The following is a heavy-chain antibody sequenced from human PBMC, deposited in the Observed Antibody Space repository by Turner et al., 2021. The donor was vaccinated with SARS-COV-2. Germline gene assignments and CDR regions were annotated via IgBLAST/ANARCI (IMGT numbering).Heavy chain of an antibody. V-gene: IGHV1-69*02. CDR2: IIPLPGIA. CDR1: GGTFSSFI. CDR3: ARPTSCGGDCYYFDL. Sequence: ASGGTFSSFIINWVRQAPGQGLEWMGGIIPLPGIANYAQKFQCIDRVTADTSTSTVYMELSSLRSADTAVYYCARPTSCGGDCYYFDLWGRGTLVTVSS. D-gene: IGHD2-21*02. J-gene: IGHJ2*01.